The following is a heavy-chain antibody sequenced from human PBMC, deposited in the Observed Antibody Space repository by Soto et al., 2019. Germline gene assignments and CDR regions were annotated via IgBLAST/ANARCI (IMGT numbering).Heavy chain of an antibody. D-gene: IGHD3-22*01. CDR1: GFTFSSYS. CDR3: ARGGYYYDSSGPRGFDY. Sequence: GGSLRLSCAASGFTFSSYSMNWVRQAPGKGLEWVSYISSSSSTIYYADSVKGRFTISRDNAKNSLYLQMNSLRDEDTAVYYCARGGYYYDSSGPRGFDYWGQGTLVT. J-gene: IGHJ4*02. V-gene: IGHV3-48*02. CDR2: ISSSSSTI.